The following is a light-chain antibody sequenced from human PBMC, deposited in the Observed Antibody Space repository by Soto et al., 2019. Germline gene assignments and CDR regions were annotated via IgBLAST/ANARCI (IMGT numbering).Light chain of an antibody. V-gene: IGKV3-15*01. CDR2: GAS. CDR3: QQYDQWPLT. Sequence: EIVMTQSPATLSVSPGERVTLSCRASQSGRSKLAWFQQKPGQAPRLLIYGASTRVTGVPSRFSGSGSGTEFTLTISSLQSEDFALYYCQQYDQWPLTFGGGTKVDIK. J-gene: IGKJ4*01. CDR1: QSGRSK.